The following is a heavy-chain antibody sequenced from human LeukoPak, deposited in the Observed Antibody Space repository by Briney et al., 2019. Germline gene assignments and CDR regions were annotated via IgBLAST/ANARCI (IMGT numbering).Heavy chain of an antibody. CDR2: ISYDGSNK. CDR3: AAPPVGY. V-gene: IGHV3-30*03. CDR1: GFTFSSYG. Sequence: GGSLRLSCAASGFTFSSYGMHWVRQAPGKGLEWVAVISYDGSNKYYADSVKGRFTISRDNSKNTLYLQMNSLRAEDTAAYYCAAPPVGYWGQGTLVTVSS. J-gene: IGHJ4*02.